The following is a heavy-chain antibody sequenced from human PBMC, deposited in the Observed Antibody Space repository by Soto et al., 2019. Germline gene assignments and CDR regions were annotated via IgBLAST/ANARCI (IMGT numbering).Heavy chain of an antibody. CDR3: SRDLGAKVYF. J-gene: IGHJ4*02. CDR1: GYTFTSHG. V-gene: IGHV1-18*01. D-gene: IGHD3-16*01. CDR2: VSGYNGNT. Sequence: QVQLVQSGAEVKKPGASVKVSCKASGYTFTSHGISWVRQAPGQGLEWMGWVSGYNGNTNYAQKFQGRVTMTTDTSTTTAYRELGRGTSDDTAVYYCSRDLGAKVYFWGQGTLVTVSS.